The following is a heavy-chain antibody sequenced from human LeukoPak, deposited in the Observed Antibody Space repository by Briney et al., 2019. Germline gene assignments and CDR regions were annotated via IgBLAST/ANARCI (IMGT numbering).Heavy chain of an antibody. D-gene: IGHD2-15*01. CDR3: ARVEGYCSDGSCYHFDY. J-gene: IGHJ4*02. CDR2: ISGSGGDT. CDR1: GFTFSTYS. V-gene: IGHV3-23*01. Sequence: GGSLRLSCTASGFTFSTYSMTWARQAPGKGPEWVSAISGSGGDTYYADSVKGRFTIYRDNSKNALYLQMNSLRAEDTAVYYCARVEGYCSDGSCYHFDYWGQGTLVTVSS.